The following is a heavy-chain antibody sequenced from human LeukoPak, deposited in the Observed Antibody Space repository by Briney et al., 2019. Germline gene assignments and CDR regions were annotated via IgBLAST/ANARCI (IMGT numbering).Heavy chain of an antibody. CDR3: AKSLYYDILTPDSPFDP. J-gene: IGHJ5*02. D-gene: IGHD3-9*01. CDR1: GFTFSSYA. V-gene: IGHV3-23*01. CDR2: ISGSGGST. Sequence: GGSLRLSCAASGFTFSSYAMSWVRQAPGKGLEWVSAISGSGGSTYYADSVKGRFTISRDNSKNTLYLQMNGLRAEDTAVYYCAKSLYYDILTPDSPFDPWGQGTLVTVSS.